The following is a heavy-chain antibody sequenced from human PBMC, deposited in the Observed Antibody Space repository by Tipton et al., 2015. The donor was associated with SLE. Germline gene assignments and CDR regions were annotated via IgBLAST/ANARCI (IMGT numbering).Heavy chain of an antibody. CDR2: IYYSGST. J-gene: IGHJ4*02. CDR3: AREERGIQLWSFDY. V-gene: IGHV4-38-2*02. D-gene: IGHD5-18*01. CDR1: GYSISSGYY. Sequence: TLSLTCAVSGYSISSGYYWGWIRQPPGKGLEWIGYIYYSGSTNYNPSLKSRVTISVDTSKNQFSLKLSSVTAADTAVYYCAREERGIQLWSFDYWGQGTLVTVSS.